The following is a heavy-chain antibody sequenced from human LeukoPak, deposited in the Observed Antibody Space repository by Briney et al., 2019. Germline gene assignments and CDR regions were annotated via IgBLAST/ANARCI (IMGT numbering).Heavy chain of an antibody. V-gene: IGHV3-48*02. CDR1: GFTFSRYS. Sequence: GGSLRLSCAASGFTFSRYSINWVRQAPGKGLEWVSYISSSSSSIYYADSVKGRFTISRDNAKNSLYLQMNSLRDEDTAVYYCARVFSSGYPYFDYWGQGALVTVSS. J-gene: IGHJ4*02. CDR2: ISSSSSSI. CDR3: ARVFSSGYPYFDY. D-gene: IGHD3-22*01.